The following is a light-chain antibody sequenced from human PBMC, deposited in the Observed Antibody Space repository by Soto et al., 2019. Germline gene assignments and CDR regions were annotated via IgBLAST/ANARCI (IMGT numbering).Light chain of an antibody. CDR1: QSISSW. J-gene: IGKJ1*01. CDR2: KAS. Sequence: DIQMTQSPSTLSASVGDRVTITCRASQSISSWLAWYQQKPGKAPKLLIYKASSLESGVPSRFSGSGSGPEFTLTVSSLQPDDLATYYCQQYNSYWTFGQGTKVEIK. CDR3: QQYNSYWT. V-gene: IGKV1-5*03.